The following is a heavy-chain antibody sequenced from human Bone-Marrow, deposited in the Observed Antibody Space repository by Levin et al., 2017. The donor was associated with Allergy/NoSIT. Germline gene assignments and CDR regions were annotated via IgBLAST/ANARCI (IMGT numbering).Heavy chain of an antibody. CDR2: ISTYNGNT. CDR3: VRDHDYGGTLDAFDI. CDR1: GSTFSSYG. Sequence: GGSLRLSCKASGSTFSSYGISWVRQAPGQGLEWMGWISTYNGNTNYAWKLQGRVTMTTDTSTSTGYMELRSLKLADTAVYYCVRDHDYGGTLDAFDIWGQGTKVTVSS. V-gene: IGHV1-18*01. D-gene: IGHD4-23*01. J-gene: IGHJ3*02.